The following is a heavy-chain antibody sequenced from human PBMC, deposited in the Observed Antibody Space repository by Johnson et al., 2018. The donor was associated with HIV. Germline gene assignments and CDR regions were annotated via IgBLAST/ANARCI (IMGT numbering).Heavy chain of an antibody. CDR2: MSGSGAVT. CDR3: AKDPAVVPPICFDV. V-gene: IGHV3-23*04. CDR1: GFTFSDHA. D-gene: IGHD3-22*01. J-gene: IGHJ3*01. Sequence: VQLVESGGGLVQPGGSLRLSCAASGFTFSDHAMGWVRQAPGTGLEWVSSMSGSGAVTYYADSVKGRFPISSDNSTNRLFLQMNSLRAEDTAVYYCAKDPAVVPPICFDVWGQGTVVTVSS.